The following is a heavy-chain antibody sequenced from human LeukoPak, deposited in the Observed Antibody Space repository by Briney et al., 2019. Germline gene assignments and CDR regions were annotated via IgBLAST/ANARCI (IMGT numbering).Heavy chain of an antibody. CDR1: GGSISSYY. Sequence: SETLSLSCTVSGGSISSYYWSWIRQPPGKGLEWIGYIYYSGSTYYNPSLKSRVTISVDTSKNQFSLKLSSVTAADTAVYYCARLPRYSSSSIYYYYYMDVWGKGTTVTVSS. J-gene: IGHJ6*03. V-gene: IGHV4-59*04. CDR3: ARLPRYSSSSIYYYYYMDV. D-gene: IGHD6-6*01. CDR2: IYYSGST.